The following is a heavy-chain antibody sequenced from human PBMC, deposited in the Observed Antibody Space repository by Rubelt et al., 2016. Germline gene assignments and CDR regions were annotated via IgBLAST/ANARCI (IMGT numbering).Heavy chain of an antibody. CDR1: GFSFGSYA. CDR2: VSADGGGT. CDR3: AKGRGILSPDY. V-gene: IGHV3-23*01. Sequence: EVQLLEFGGGLVQPGGSLRLSCATSGFSFGSYAMTWVRQAPGKGLEWVSAVSADGGGTYYADSVKGRFTISRDNSKNTLSLQMNSLRAEDTAVYYCAKGRGILSPDYWGQGTRVTVSS. J-gene: IGHJ4*02. D-gene: IGHD3-10*01.